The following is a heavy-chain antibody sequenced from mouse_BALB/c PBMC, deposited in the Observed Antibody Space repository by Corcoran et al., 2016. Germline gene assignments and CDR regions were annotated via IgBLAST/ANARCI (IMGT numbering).Heavy chain of an antibody. CDR2: IDPANGNT. CDR1: GFNIKDTY. CDR3: ANWDWYFDV. Sequence: EVQLQQSGAELVKPGASVKLSCTASGFNIKDTYMHWVMQRPEQGLEWIGRIDPANGNTKYDPKFQGKATITADTSSNTAYLQLSSLTSEDTAVYYCANWDWYFDVWGAGTTVTVSS. J-gene: IGHJ1*01. D-gene: IGHD4-1*01. V-gene: IGHV14-3*02.